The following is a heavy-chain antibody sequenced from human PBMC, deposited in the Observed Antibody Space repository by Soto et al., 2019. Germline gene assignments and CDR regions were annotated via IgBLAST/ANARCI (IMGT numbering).Heavy chain of an antibody. D-gene: IGHD3-22*01. CDR3: ARVKDYYDSSGYYGSKGYYFDY. J-gene: IGHJ4*02. CDR2: IYYSGST. V-gene: IGHV4-59*01. CDR1: GGSISSYY. Sequence: RSLTCTVSGGSISSYYWSWIRQPPGKGLEWIGYIYYSGSTNYNPSLKSRVTISVDTSKNQFSLKLSSVTAADTAVYYCARVKDYYDSSGYYGSKGYYFDYWGQGTLVTVSS.